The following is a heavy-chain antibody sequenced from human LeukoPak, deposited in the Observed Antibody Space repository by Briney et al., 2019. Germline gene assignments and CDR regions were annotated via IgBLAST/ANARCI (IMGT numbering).Heavy chain of an antibody. CDR1: GLSFSSYA. Sequence: GGSLRLSCAASGLSFSSYAMHWVRQAPGKGLEWVAVISYDGTEKYYGDSVKGRFTISRDNSKNTLYLQMNSLRAEDTALYYCARDGHGVPLDYWGQGTLVAVSP. V-gene: IGHV3-30-3*01. J-gene: IGHJ4*02. D-gene: IGHD4-17*01. CDR3: ARDGHGVPLDY. CDR2: ISYDGTEK.